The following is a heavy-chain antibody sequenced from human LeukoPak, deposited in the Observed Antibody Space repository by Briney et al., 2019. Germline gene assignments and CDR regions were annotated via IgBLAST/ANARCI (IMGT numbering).Heavy chain of an antibody. V-gene: IGHV4-59*01. CDR2: FYSGST. CDR1: GASISNFY. Sequence: KPSETLSLTCTVSGASISNFYWSWVRQSPAKGLEWIGSFYSGSTNHNPSLKSRVTLSVDTSENQFSLTLSSVTAADSAVYYCARGRYYGSGNLFDYWGQGTLVTVSS. J-gene: IGHJ4*02. D-gene: IGHD3-10*01. CDR3: ARGRYYGSGNLFDY.